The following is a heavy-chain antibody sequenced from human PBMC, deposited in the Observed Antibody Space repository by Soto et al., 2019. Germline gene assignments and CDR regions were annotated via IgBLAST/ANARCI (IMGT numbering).Heavy chain of an antibody. V-gene: IGHV3-21*01. D-gene: IGHD2-2*01. J-gene: IGHJ6*03. Sequence: GGSLRLSCAASGFTFSSYSMNWVRQAPGKGLEWVSSISSSSSYIYYADSVKGRFTISRDNAKNSLYLQMNSLRAEDTAVYYCARDIVVVPAASGYYYYYYMDVWGKGTTVTVSS. CDR2: ISSSSSYI. CDR3: ARDIVVVPAASGYYYYYYMDV. CDR1: GFTFSSYS.